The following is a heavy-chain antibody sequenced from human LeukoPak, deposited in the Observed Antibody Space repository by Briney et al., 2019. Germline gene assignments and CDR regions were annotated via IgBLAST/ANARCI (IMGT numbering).Heavy chain of an antibody. CDR2: IYYSGST. CDR1: GGSISSSSYY. V-gene: IGHV4-39*01. D-gene: IGHD3-3*01. CDR3: ARGAYYDFWSGYYATKVYYFDY. Sequence: SETQSLTCTVSGGSISSSSYYWGWIRQPPGKGLEWIGSIYYSGSTYYNPSLKSRVTISVDTSKNQFSLKLSSVTAADTAVYYCARGAYYDFWSGYYATKVYYFDYWGQGTLVTVSS. J-gene: IGHJ4*02.